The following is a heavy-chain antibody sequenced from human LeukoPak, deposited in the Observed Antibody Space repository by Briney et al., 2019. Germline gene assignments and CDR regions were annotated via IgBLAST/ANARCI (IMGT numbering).Heavy chain of an antibody. CDR2: IYYSGST. V-gene: IGHV4-31*03. D-gene: IGHD6-13*01. CDR3: ARAVYIAAAGTVFGY. CDR1: GGPISSGGYY. Sequence: PSETLSLTCTVSGGPISSGGYYWSWIRQHPGKGLEWIGYIYYSGSTYYNPSLKSRVTISVDTSKNQFSLKLSSVTAADTAVYYCARAVYIAAAGTVFGYWGQGTLVAVSS. J-gene: IGHJ4*02.